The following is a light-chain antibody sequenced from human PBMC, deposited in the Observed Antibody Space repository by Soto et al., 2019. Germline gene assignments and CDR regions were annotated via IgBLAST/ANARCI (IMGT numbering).Light chain of an antibody. J-gene: IGKJ3*01. CDR1: QNIGSN. CDR2: GPS. V-gene: IGKV3-15*01. Sequence: EIVMTQSPGTLSVSPGERATLSCRASQNIGSNLAWYQQKPGQAPRLLFYGPSTRATGIPARFSGGGSGTEFPLTISSLQSEDFGVYYCQHYNEWTPAVTFGPGTKVDL. CDR3: QHYNEWTPAVT.